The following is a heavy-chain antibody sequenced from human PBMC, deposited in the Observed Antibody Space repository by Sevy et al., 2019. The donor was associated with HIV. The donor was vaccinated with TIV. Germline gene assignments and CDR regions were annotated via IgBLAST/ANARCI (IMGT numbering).Heavy chain of an antibody. Sequence: SQTLSLTCAISGDSVSTNSDAWSWIRLSPSRGLEWLGRTYYRSKWYNDYAVSVKSRITIIADTSKNQFSLQLKSVTPEDTAIYYCARDRYYDSSDPRFDYWGQGTLVTVSS. CDR3: ARDRYYDSSDPRFDY. CDR1: GDSVSTNSDA. J-gene: IGHJ4*02. D-gene: IGHD3-22*01. V-gene: IGHV6-1*01. CDR2: TYYRSKWYN.